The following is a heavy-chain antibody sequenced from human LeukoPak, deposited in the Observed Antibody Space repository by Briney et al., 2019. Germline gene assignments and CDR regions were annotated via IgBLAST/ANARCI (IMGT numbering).Heavy chain of an antibody. Sequence: GGSLRLSCAASGFTFSSYWMSWVRQAPGKGLGWVANIKQDGSEKYYVDSVKGRFTISRDNAKNSLYLQMNSLRAEDTAVYYCARENHLPLWIRLHYYGMDVWGQGTTVTVSS. J-gene: IGHJ6*02. D-gene: IGHD5-18*01. CDR3: ARENHLPLWIRLHYYGMDV. V-gene: IGHV3-7*01. CDR1: GFTFSSYW. CDR2: IKQDGSEK.